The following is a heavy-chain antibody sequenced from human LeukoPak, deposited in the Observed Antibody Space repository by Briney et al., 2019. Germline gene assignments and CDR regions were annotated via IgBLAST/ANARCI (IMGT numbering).Heavy chain of an antibody. J-gene: IGHJ4*02. V-gene: IGHV3-33*08. CDR3: ARDRWQLVGPDY. D-gene: IGHD6-13*01. CDR2: IWYDGSNK. Sequence: GGSLRLSCAASGFTFSNYWMIWVRQAPGKGLEWVAVIWYDGSNKYYVDSVKGRFTISRDNAKNSLYLQMNSLRAEDTTVYYCARDRWQLVGPDYWGQGTLVTVSS. CDR1: GFTFSNYW.